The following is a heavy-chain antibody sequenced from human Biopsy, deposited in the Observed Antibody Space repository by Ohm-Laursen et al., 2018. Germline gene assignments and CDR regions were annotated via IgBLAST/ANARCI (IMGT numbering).Heavy chain of an antibody. Sequence: SLTLSCAASVFTLCGDSIYWVRQAPRQGQERVSFIYAYSSYIYYADSVKGRFTVSKENGKNSLYLHMNSLRAEDTAVYYCATEVVPAGIGGHWLDPWGQGTLVTVSS. CDR3: ATEVVPAGIGGHWLDP. J-gene: IGHJ5*02. CDR2: IYAYSSYI. V-gene: IGHV3-21*01. D-gene: IGHD2-2*01. CDR1: VFTLCGDS.